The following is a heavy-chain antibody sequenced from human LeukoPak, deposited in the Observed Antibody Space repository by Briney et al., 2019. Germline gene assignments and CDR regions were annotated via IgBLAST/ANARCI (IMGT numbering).Heavy chain of an antibody. CDR1: AYSISSGYY. J-gene: IGHJ4*02. CDR2: IYHSGTT. CDR3: ARVTGYRIEDYFDY. V-gene: IGHV4-38-2*02. D-gene: IGHD6-13*01. Sequence: SETLSLTCTVSAYSISSGYYWGWIRQPPGKGLEWIGSIYHSGTTYYNPSLKSRVTISVDTSKNQFSLKLSSVTAADTAVYYCARVTGYRIEDYFDYWGQGTLVTVSS.